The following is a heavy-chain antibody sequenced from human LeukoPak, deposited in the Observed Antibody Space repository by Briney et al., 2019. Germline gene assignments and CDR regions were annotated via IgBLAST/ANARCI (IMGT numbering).Heavy chain of an antibody. D-gene: IGHD3-10*01. CDR1: GFTLSNFR. CDR2: IKHDGSAK. Sequence: GGSLRLSCAASGFTLSNFRMTWVRQSPGKGLEWVAIIKHDGSAKYYVDSVKGRFTISRDNAKNSLYLQMSSLRAEDTAVYYCARGGHRQKEFWGQGTLVTVSS. CDR3: ARGGHRQKEF. J-gene: IGHJ4*02. V-gene: IGHV3-7*01.